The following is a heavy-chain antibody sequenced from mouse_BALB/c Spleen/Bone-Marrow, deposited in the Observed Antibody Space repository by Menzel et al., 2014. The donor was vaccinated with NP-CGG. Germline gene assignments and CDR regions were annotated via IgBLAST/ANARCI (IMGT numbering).Heavy chain of an antibody. Sequence: VQLQQSGAELVKPGASVKLSCTASGFNIKDTYMHWVKQRPEQGLEWIGRIDPANGNTKYDPKFQGKATITADTSSNTAYVQLSSLTSEDTAVYYCASYYYGSSLFAYWGQGTLVTVSA. CDR3: ASYYYGSSLFAY. V-gene: IGHV14-3*02. J-gene: IGHJ3*01. CDR2: IDPANGNT. CDR1: GFNIKDTY. D-gene: IGHD1-1*01.